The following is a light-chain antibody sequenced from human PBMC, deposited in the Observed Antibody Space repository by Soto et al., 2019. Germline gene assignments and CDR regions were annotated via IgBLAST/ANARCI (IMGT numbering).Light chain of an antibody. CDR2: GES. Sequence: ETVMTQSPATLSVSPGERATLSCRASQSVSRNFAWYQQRPGQAPRLLIYGESTRATGVPARFSGSGSGTEFALTISSLQSEDFAVYYCQQYNNWPLTFGGGTKVEIK. J-gene: IGKJ4*01. CDR3: QQYNNWPLT. V-gene: IGKV3-15*01. CDR1: QSVSRN.